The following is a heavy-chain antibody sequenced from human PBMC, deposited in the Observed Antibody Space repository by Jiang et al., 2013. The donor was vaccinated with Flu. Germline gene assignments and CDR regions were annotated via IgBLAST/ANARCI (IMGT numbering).Heavy chain of an antibody. V-gene: IGHV3-30-3*01. D-gene: IGHD6-19*01. CDR3: ARDIRSWWLGGMDV. J-gene: IGHJ6*02. Sequence: VQLVESGGGVVQPGRSLRLSCAASGFTFSSYAMHWVRQAPGKGLEWVAVISYDGSNKYYADSVKGRFTISRDNSKNTLYLQMNSLRAEDTAVYYCARDIRSWWLGGMDVWGQGDHGHRLL. CDR2: ISYDGSNK. CDR1: GFTFSSYA.